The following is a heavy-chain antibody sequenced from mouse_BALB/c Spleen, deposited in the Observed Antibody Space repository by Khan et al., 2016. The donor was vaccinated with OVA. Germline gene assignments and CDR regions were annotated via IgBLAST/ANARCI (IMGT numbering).Heavy chain of an antibody. CDR1: GFSLTSYG. CDR3: ARVKDI. V-gene: IGHV2-9*02. CDR2: IWAGGST. J-gene: IGHJ2*01. D-gene: IGHD1-3*01. Sequence: QVQLKQSGPGLVAPSQSLSLTCTVSGFSLTSYGVHWVRQPPGKGLEWLGVIWAGGSTNYNSAIMSRLIISKDDSKSQVFLKMSSLQTDNTAMYCYARVKDIWGQGTTVTVSA.